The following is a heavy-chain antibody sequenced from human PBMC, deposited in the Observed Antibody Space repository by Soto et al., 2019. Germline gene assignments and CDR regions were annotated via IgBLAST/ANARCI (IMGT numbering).Heavy chain of an antibody. V-gene: IGHV1-69*01. CDR3: ASPYCSSTSCYISYYYYGMDV. J-gene: IGHJ6*02. CDR2: IIPIFGTA. CDR1: GGTFSSYA. D-gene: IGHD2-2*02. Sequence: QVQLVQSGAEVKKPGSSVKVSCKASGGTFSSYAISWVRQAPGQGLEWMGGIIPIFGTANYAQKFQGRVTITADQSTSTAYMELSSLRSEDTAVYYCASPYCSSTSCYISYYYYGMDVWGQGTTVTVSS.